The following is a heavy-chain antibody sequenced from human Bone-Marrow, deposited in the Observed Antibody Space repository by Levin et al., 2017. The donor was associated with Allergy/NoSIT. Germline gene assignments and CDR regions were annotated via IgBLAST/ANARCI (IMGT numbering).Heavy chain of an antibody. CDR1: GFTFSSYS. Sequence: GESLKISCAASGFTFSSYSMNWVRQAPGKGLEWVSSISSSSSYIYYADSVKGRFTISRDNAKNSLYLQMNSLRAEDTAVYYCASLRRGYGDYQYDYWGQGTLVTVSS. V-gene: IGHV3-21*01. CDR3: ASLRRGYGDYQYDY. CDR2: ISSSSSYI. D-gene: IGHD4-17*01. J-gene: IGHJ4*02.